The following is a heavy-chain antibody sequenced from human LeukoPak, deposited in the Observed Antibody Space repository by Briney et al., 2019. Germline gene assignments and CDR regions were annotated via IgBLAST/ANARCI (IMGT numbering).Heavy chain of an antibody. J-gene: IGHJ4*02. CDR3: ARDQEGFDY. Sequence: GASVNVSCKASGYTFTSNYIHWVRQAPGQGREWMGMIYTRDGSTSYAQKFQGRVTVTRDTSTSTVHMELSGLRSEDTAVYYCARDQEGFDYWGQGNLVTVSS. V-gene: IGHV1-46*01. CDR2: IYTRDGST. CDR1: GYTFTSNY.